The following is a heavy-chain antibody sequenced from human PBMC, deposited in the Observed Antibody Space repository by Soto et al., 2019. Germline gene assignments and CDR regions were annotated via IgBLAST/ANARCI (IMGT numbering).Heavy chain of an antibody. D-gene: IGHD3-22*01. V-gene: IGHV1-18*04. CDR1: GYTFTSYG. Sequence: GDSVKGSCKASGYTFTSYGISWVRQAPGQGLEWMGWISAYNGNTNYAQKLQGRVTMTTDTSTSTAYMELRSLRSDDTAVYYCARTRKVYYDSRGAFDIWGQGTMVTVSS. CDR2: ISAYNGNT. J-gene: IGHJ3*02. CDR3: ARTRKVYYDSRGAFDI.